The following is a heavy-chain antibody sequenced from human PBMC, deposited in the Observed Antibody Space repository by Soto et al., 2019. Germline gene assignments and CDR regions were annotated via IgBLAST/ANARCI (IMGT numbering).Heavy chain of an antibody. V-gene: IGHV1-46*01. D-gene: IGHD1-26*01. CDR3: ARSYMHYYYGMDV. CDR1: GYTFTSYY. J-gene: IGHJ6*02. Sequence: ASVKVSCKASGYTFTSYYMHCVRQAPGQGLEWMGIINPSGGSTSYAQKFQGRVTMTRDTSTSTVYMELSSLRSEDTAVYYCARSYMHYYYGMDVWGQGTTVTVSS. CDR2: INPSGGST.